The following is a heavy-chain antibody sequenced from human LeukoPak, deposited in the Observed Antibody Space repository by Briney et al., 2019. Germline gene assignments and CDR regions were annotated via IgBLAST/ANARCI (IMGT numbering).Heavy chain of an antibody. D-gene: IGHD3-22*01. V-gene: IGHV4-59*01. J-gene: IGHJ4*02. CDR1: GGSTSSYY. CDR2: IYYSGST. CDR3: ARAVVFYYDGSGYSTRFDY. Sequence: SEALSLTCTVSGGSTSSYYWSWIRQPPGKGLEWIGYIYYSGSTSYTTSLKSRVTISLDTSKNQFSLKVRSVTAADTAMYYCARAVVFYYDGSGYSTRFDYWGQGTLVTVSS.